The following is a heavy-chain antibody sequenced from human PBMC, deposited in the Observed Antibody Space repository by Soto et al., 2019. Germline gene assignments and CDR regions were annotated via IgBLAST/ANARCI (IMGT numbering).Heavy chain of an antibody. CDR3: ASMTTVTTLGY. J-gene: IGHJ4*02. D-gene: IGHD4-17*01. CDR2: INHSGST. Sequence: PSETLSLTCAVYGGSFSGYYWSWIRQPPGKGLEWIGKINHSGSTNYNPSLKSRVTISVDTSKNQFSLKLSSVTAADTAVYYCASMTTVTTLGYWGQGTLVTVSS. V-gene: IGHV4-34*01. CDR1: GGSFSGYY.